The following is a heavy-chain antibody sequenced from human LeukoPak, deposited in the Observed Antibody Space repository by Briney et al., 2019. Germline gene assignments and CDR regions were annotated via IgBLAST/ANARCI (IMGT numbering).Heavy chain of an antibody. D-gene: IGHD4-17*01. CDR1: GFTFSSYA. CDR3: ARVLAYGDLYYGMDV. CDR2: IKQDGSEK. Sequence: GGSLRLSCAASGFTFSSYAMTWVRRAPGKGLEWVANIKQDGSEKYYVDSVKGRFTISRDSAKNSLYLQMNSLRAEDTAVYYCARVLAYGDLYYGMDVWGQGTTVTVSS. J-gene: IGHJ6*02. V-gene: IGHV3-7*01.